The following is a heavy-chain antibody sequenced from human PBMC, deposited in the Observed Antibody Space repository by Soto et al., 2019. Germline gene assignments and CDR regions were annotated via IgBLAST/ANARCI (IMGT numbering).Heavy chain of an antibody. Sequence: QVQLVQSGAEVKKPGASVKVSCRASGYTFTSYDINWVRQATGQGLEWLGWMNPNSGNTGHAQKSQGRVTMTRNTSISTAYMELSSLRSDDTAVYYCARRREDIVVVPAAKLTPYYYYYMHVLGKGTTVTASS. V-gene: IGHV1-8*01. CDR3: ARRREDIVVVPAAKLTPYYYYYMHV. CDR1: GYTFTSYD. J-gene: IGHJ6*03. D-gene: IGHD2-2*01. CDR2: MNPNSGNT.